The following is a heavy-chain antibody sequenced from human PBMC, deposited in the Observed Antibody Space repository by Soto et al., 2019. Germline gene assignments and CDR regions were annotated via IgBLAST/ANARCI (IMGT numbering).Heavy chain of an antibody. CDR2: SNAGNGNT. Sequence: QVQLVQSGAEEKKPGASVKVSCKASGYTFTSYAMHWVRQAPGQRLEGMGWSNAGNGNTKYSQKFQGRVTITRDTSASTAYMELSSLRSEDTAVYYCARDPNYYGMDVWGQGTTVTVSS. CDR1: GYTFTSYA. J-gene: IGHJ6*02. CDR3: ARDPNYYGMDV. V-gene: IGHV1-3*05.